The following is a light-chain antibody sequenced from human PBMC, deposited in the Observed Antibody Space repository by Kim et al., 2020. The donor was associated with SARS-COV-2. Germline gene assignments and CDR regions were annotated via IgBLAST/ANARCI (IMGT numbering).Light chain of an antibody. Sequence: SYELTQPPSVSVSPGQTASITCSGEKLGDKNVCWYQQKPGQSPLLVIYEDRKRPSGIPERFSGSNSGNTATLTISGAQAMDEADYYCQAWDRSNVVFGGGTQLTAL. J-gene: IGLJ2*01. CDR3: QAWDRSNVV. CDR2: EDR. CDR1: KLGDKN. V-gene: IGLV3-1*01.